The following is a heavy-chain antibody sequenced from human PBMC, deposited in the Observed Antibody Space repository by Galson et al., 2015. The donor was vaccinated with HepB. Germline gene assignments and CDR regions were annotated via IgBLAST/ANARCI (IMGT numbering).Heavy chain of an antibody. CDR1: GFTFSSYW. CDR2: INSDGSST. CDR3: ARDVREVVYDFWSGYYKTEGYYYYYMDV. V-gene: IGHV3-74*01. J-gene: IGHJ6*03. Sequence: SLRLSCAASGFTFSSYWMHWVRQAPGKGLVWVSRINSDGSSTSYADSVKGRFTISRDNAKNTLYLQMNSLRAEDTAVYYCARDVREVVYDFWSGYYKTEGYYYYYMDVWGKGTTVTVSS. D-gene: IGHD3-3*01.